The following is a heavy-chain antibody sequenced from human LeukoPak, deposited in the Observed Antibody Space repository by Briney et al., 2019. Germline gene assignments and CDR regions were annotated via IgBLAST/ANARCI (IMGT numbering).Heavy chain of an antibody. V-gene: IGHV3-53*05. D-gene: IGHD3-22*01. CDR1: GFTVSSNY. J-gene: IGHJ6*03. Sequence: GGSLRLSCAASGFTVSSNYMSWVRQAPGKGLEWVSVIYSGGSTYYADSVKGRFTISRDNSKSTLYIQMNSLRSDDTAVYYCARVKYYDSSGYYYETRYYYYYYMDVWGKGTTVTVSS. CDR2: IYSGGST. CDR3: ARVKYYDSSGYYYETRYYYYYYMDV.